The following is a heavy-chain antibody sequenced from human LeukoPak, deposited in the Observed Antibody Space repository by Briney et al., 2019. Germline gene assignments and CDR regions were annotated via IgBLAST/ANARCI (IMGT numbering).Heavy chain of an antibody. CDR3: KKDLRDIVVVPAAIRPPVY. V-gene: IGHV3-38-3*01. CDR1: GFTVSSNE. J-gene: IGHJ4*02. Sequence: PGGSLRLSCAASGFTVSSNEMSWVRQAPGKGLEWVSSISGGSTYYADSRKGRFTISRDNSKNTLHLQMNSLRAEDTAVCYCKKDLRDIVVVPAAIRPPVYWGQGTLVTVSS. D-gene: IGHD2-2*02. CDR2: ISGGST.